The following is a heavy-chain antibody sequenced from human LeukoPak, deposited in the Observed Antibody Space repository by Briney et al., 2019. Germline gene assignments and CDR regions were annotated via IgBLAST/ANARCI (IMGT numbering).Heavy chain of an antibody. J-gene: IGHJ4*02. Sequence: PSETLSLTCTVSGGSISSSSYYWGWIRQPPGKGLEWIGSIYYSGSTYYNPSLKSRVTISVDTSKNQFSLKLSSVTAADTAVYYCARVLQRAFFDYWGQGTLVTVSS. V-gene: IGHV4-39*07. CDR3: ARVLQRAFFDY. CDR2: IYYSGST. CDR1: GGSISSSSYY. D-gene: IGHD3-3*02.